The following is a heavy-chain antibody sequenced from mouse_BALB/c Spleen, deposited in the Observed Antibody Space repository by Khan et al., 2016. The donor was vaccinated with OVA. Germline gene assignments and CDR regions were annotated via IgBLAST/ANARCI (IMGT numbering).Heavy chain of an antibody. CDR3: ARCRLGWDFDY. CDR2: INPSIDDT. D-gene: IGHD1-1*02. V-gene: IGHV1-7*01. CDR1: GYTFINYW. J-gene: IGHJ2*01. Sequence: QVQLKESGAELAKPGASVKMSCKASGYTFINYWILWVKQRPGQGLEWIGYINPSIDDTDNNQNFKDKATLTADKSSRTSYMQLSSLPSEDSAVYYCARCRLGWDFDYWGQGTTLTVAA.